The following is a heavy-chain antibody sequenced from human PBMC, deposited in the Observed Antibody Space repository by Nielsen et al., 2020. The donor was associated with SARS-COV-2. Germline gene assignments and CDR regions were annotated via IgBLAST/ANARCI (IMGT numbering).Heavy chain of an antibody. J-gene: IGHJ6*02. CDR3: AKVVPSFLYYYYYGMDV. D-gene: IGHD2/OR15-2a*01. CDR1: GFPFTSYP. V-gene: IGHV3-30*04. CDR2: ISYDGSNK. Sequence: GESLKISCAASGFPFTSYPIHWVRQAPGKGLEWVAVISYDGSNKYYADSVKGRFTISRDNSKNTLYLQMNSLRAEDTAVYYCAKVVPSFLYYYYYGMDVWGQGTTVTVSS.